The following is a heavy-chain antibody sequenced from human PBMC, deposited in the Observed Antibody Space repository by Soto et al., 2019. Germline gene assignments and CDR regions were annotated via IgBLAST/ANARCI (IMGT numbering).Heavy chain of an antibody. J-gene: IGHJ6*02. D-gene: IGHD4-4*01. CDR1: GFTFSSYS. CDR2: ISSSSSYI. V-gene: IGHV3-21*01. CDR3: ARDSCRNSNYRSPSCGYYYYGMDV. Sequence: PGGSLRLSCAASGFTFSSYSMNWVRQAPGKGLEWVSSISSSSSYIYYADSVKGRFTISRDNAKNSLYLQMNSLRAEDTAVYYCARDSCRNSNYRSPSCGYYYYGMDVWGQGTTVTVS.